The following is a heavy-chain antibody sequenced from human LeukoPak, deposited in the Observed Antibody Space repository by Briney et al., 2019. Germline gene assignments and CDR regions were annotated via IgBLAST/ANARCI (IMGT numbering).Heavy chain of an antibody. D-gene: IGHD5-24*01. CDR3: ATPRDGYNQFDY. CDR2: FDPEDGET. V-gene: IGHV1-24*01. Sequence: ASVKVSCKVSGYTLTELSMHWVRQAPGKGLGWMGGFDPEDGETIYAQRFQGRVTMTEDTSTDTAYMELSSLRSEDTAVYYCATPRDGYNQFDYWGQGTLVTVSS. CDR1: GYTLTELS. J-gene: IGHJ4*02.